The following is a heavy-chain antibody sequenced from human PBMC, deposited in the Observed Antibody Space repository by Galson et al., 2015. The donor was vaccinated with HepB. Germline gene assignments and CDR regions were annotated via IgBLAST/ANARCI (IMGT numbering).Heavy chain of an antibody. D-gene: IGHD6-19*01. J-gene: IGHJ6*02. CDR3: ARHEDLAVAGTGYYGMDV. V-gene: IGHV5-10-1*01. CDR2: IDPSDSYT. Sequence: QSGAEVKKPGESLRISCKGSGYSFTSYWISWVRQMPGKGLEWMGRIDPSDSYTNYSPSFQGHVTISADKSISTAYLQWSSLKASDTAMYYCARHEDLAVAGTGYYGMDVWGQGTTVTVSS. CDR1: GYSFTSYW.